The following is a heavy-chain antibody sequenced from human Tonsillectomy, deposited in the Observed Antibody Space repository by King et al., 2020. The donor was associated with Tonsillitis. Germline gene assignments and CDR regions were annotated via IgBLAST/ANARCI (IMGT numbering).Heavy chain of an antibody. Sequence: MQLQESGPGLVKPSETLSLTCTVSGGSISSSSYYWGWIRQPPGKGLEWIGSIYYSGSTYYNPSLKSRVTIAVDTSNNQFSLKLSCVTAADTAVYYCASGISSSWYRAWFDPWGQGTLVTVSS. CDR3: ASGISSSWYRAWFDP. J-gene: IGHJ5*02. CDR1: GGSISSSSYY. V-gene: IGHV4-39*01. D-gene: IGHD6-13*01. CDR2: IYYSGST.